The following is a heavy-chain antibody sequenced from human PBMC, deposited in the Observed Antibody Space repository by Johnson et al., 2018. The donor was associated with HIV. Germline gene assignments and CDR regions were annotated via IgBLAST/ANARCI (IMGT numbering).Heavy chain of an antibody. Sequence: QEQLVESGGGVVQPRRSLRLSCAASGFTFSNYAMNWVRQAPGKGLEWVAVISYDGSNKHFAESVQGRFTVSRDNSKNILYLEMNSLRAEDTAVYYGARDVNYYDRSGSYGLHGAFDSWGQGTMVTVSS. CDR3: ARDVNYYDRSGSYGLHGAFDS. CDR1: GFTFSNYA. D-gene: IGHD3-22*01. CDR2: ISYDGSNK. J-gene: IGHJ3*02. V-gene: IGHV3-30-3*01.